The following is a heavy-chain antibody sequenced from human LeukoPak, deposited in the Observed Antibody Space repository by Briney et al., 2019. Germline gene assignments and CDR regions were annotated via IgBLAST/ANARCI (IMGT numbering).Heavy chain of an antibody. CDR1: GGSISSYY. Sequence: SETLSLTCTVSGGSISSYYWSWIRQPPGKGLEWIGYIYYSGSTNYNPSLKSRVTISVDTSKNQFSLKLTSVTAADTAVYYCARQGFWSGYYTLDYWGQGTLVTVSS. CDR2: IYYSGST. V-gene: IGHV4-59*08. D-gene: IGHD3-3*01. J-gene: IGHJ4*02. CDR3: ARQGFWSGYYTLDY.